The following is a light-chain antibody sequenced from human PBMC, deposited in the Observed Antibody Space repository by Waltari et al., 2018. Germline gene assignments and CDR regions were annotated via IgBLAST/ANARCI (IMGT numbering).Light chain of an antibody. Sequence: DIVMTQTPLSLSVIPGQPASISCKSSQRLLHHDGKTYSYWFLQRPGQSPQLLIYEVSRRFSGVPDRFSGSGSGTDFILTISSLQPEDIATYYCQQYNGYPLTFGGGTTVEI. CDR1: QRLLHHDGKTY. J-gene: IGKJ4*01. CDR2: EVS. CDR3: QQYNGYPLT. V-gene: IGKV2-29*02.